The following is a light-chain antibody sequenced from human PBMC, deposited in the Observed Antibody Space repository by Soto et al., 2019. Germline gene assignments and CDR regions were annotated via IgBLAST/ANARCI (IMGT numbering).Light chain of an antibody. CDR2: GAS. J-gene: IGKJ1*01. CDR3: QPFNILPWT. V-gene: IGKV3-15*01. Sequence: EIVMTQDPATLSVSPVGRATLSCRSSQSIRDTLAWYQQKPGQAPRLLLYGASTRVPGFPARFSGSGSGTDFTLTISSLQSEDFAVYYFQPFNILPWTFGQGTKVEIK. CDR1: QSIRDT.